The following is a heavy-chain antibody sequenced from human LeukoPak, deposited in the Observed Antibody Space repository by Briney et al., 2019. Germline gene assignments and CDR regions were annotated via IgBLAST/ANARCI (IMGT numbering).Heavy chain of an antibody. V-gene: IGHV3-7*01. CDR2: IKQDGSEK. D-gene: IGHD6-19*01. CDR3: ARDLGSSGWYNIEYYFDY. J-gene: IGHJ4*02. Sequence: GGSLRLSCVASGFTFGTYAMSWVRQAPGKGLEWVANIKQDGSEKYYVDSVKGRFTISRDNAKNSLYLQMNSLRAEDTAVYYCARDLGSSGWYNIEYYFDYWGQGTLVTVSS. CDR1: GFTFGTYA.